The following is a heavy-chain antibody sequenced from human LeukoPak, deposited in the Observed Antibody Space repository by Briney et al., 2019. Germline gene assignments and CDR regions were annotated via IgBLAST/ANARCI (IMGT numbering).Heavy chain of an antibody. CDR3: ARDSHEYLAYDS. D-gene: IGHD2/OR15-2a*01. J-gene: IGHJ4*02. V-gene: IGHV3-7*04. CDR2: IKEDGSAT. Sequence: GGSLRLSCAACGFTFSTYWMTWVRQAPGKGPEWVANIKEDGSATYYVDSVKGRFTISRDNAKKSLYLQMNSLRAEDTAVYYCARDSHEYLAYDSWGQGTLVTVSS. CDR1: GFTFSTYW.